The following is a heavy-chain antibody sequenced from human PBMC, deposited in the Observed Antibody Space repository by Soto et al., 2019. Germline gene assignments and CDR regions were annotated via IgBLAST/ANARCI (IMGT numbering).Heavy chain of an antibody. CDR1: GGSFSGYY. V-gene: IGHV4-34*01. J-gene: IGHJ5*02. D-gene: IGHD3-22*01. Sequence: QVQLQQWGAGLLKPSETLSLTCAVYGGSFSGYYWSWIRQPPGKGLVWIGEINHSGSTNYNPSLKSRVTISVDTSKNQFSRKLGSVTAADTAVYYCARGAPPFSSGYYRTWGQGTLVTVSS. CDR3: ARGAPPFSSGYYRT. CDR2: INHSGST.